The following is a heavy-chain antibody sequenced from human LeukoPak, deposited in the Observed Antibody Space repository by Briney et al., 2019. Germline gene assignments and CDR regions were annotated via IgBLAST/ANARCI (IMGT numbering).Heavy chain of an antibody. CDR1: GFTFSSYG. D-gene: IGHD4-17*01. Sequence: AGGSLRLSCAASGFTFSSYGMHWVRQAPGKGLEWVAFIRYDGSNKYYADSVKGRFTISRDNSKSTLYLQMNSLRPEDTAVYYCAREAYGDYHFDYWGQGTLVTISS. CDR2: IRYDGSNK. V-gene: IGHV3-30*02. J-gene: IGHJ4*02. CDR3: AREAYGDYHFDY.